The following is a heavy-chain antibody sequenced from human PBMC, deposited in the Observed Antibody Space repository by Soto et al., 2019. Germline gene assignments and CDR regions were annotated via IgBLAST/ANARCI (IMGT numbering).Heavy chain of an antibody. CDR2: IYYSGST. V-gene: IGHV4-39*01. J-gene: IGHJ5*02. CDR1: GGSISSSSYY. CDR3: ARKDSVNNKWFDP. Sequence: QLQLQESGPGLVKPSETLSLTCTVSGGSISSSSYYWGWIRQPPGKGLEWIGSIYYSGSTYYNPSHKSRLHLSEHPSKNKIAPQLSSVTGEDTAVYYCARKDSVNNKWFDPWDQGTLVRVAS.